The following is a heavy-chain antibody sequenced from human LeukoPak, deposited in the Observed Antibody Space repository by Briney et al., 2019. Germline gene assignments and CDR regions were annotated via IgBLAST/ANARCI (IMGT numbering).Heavy chain of an antibody. CDR2: ISVYNGDA. D-gene: IGHD6-19*01. V-gene: IGHV1-18*01. J-gene: IGHJ4*02. CDR3: ARYAQDSNGWYYFVY. Sequence: ASVKVSCKASGYTFSTYAISWVRQAPGQGLEWMGWISVYNGDAKYPQKFQGRVTMSTDTSTGTAYMELRSLRSDDTAVYYCARYAQDSNGWYYFVYWGQGTLVTVSS. CDR1: GYTFSTYA.